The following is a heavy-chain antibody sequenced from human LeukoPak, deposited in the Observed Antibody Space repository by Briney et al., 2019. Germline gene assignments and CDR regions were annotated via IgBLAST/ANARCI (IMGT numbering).Heavy chain of an antibody. V-gene: IGHV4-4*07. CDR3: ARETRLTGYFGGLGFNY. CDR1: GGSISSYY. J-gene: IGHJ4*02. D-gene: IGHD2-21*01. Sequence: SETLSLTCTVSGGSISSYYWSWIRQPAGKGLEWIGRIYTSGSTNYNPSLKSRVTMSVDTSKNQFSLKLSSVTAADTAVYYCARETRLTGYFGGLGFNYWGQGTLVTVSS. CDR2: IYTSGST.